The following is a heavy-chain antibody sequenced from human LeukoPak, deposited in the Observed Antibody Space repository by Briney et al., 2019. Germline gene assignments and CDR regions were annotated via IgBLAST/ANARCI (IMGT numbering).Heavy chain of an antibody. D-gene: IGHD1-26*01. V-gene: IGHV3-30*03. J-gene: IGHJ3*02. CDR3: ARESGGSHDAFDI. CDR2: ISYDGSNK. Sequence: GGSLRLSCAASGFTFSSYGMHWVRQAPGKGLEWVAVISYDGSNKYYADSVKGRFTISRDNSKNTLYLQMNSLRAEDTAVYYCARESGGSHDAFDIWGQGTMVTVSS. CDR1: GFTFSSYG.